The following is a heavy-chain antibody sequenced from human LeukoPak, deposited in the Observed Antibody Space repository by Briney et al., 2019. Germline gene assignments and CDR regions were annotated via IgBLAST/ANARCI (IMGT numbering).Heavy chain of an antibody. Sequence: GGSLRLSCAAAGFIVRDYWMHWVRQVPGKGLVWVSHINGAGTTTTYTGSVKGRFTISKDTAKNTIYLQMNSLRAEDTAVYYCARGGAGPDDWGQGTRVTVSS. CDR1: GFIVRDYW. V-gene: IGHV3-74*01. CDR2: INGAGTTT. J-gene: IGHJ4*02. CDR3: ARGGAGPDD.